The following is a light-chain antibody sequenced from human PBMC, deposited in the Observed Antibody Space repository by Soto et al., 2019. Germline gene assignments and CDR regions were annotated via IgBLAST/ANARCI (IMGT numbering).Light chain of an antibody. CDR3: PQTYTTAIS. CDR1: QNINTF. J-gene: IGKJ4*01. Sequence: DIQMTQSPSSLSASVGDRVTITCRASQNINTFLTWYQQMSGRAPRVLIYSASTLQSGVPSRFSGSGSGTDFTLTINGLQPEDFASYFCPQTYTTAISFGGGTKVE. V-gene: IGKV1-39*01. CDR2: SAS.